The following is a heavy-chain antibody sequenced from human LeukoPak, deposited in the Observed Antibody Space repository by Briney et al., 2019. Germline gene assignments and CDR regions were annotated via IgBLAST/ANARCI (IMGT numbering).Heavy chain of an antibody. CDR3: AKDSTVLRYFDWFLDLRGYFDY. J-gene: IGHJ4*02. V-gene: IGHV3-30*02. D-gene: IGHD3-9*01. CDR2: IWYDGSNK. Sequence: GGSLRLSCAASGFTFSSYGMHWVRQAPGKGLEWVAVIWYDGSNKYYADSVKGRFTISRDNSKNTLYLQMNSLRAEDTAVYYCAKDSTVLRYFDWFLDLRGYFDYWGQGTLVTVSS. CDR1: GFTFSSYG.